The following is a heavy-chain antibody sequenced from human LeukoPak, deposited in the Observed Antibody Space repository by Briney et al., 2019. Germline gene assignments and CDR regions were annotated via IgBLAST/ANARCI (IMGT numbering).Heavy chain of an antibody. J-gene: IGHJ6*03. Sequence: SVKVSCKASGGTFSSYAISWVRQAPGQGLEWMGRIIPIFGTANCAQKFQGRVTITTDESTSTAYMELSSLRSEDTAVYYCARDVTTYYYDSSGPGYMDVWGKGTTVTVSS. D-gene: IGHD3-22*01. V-gene: IGHV1-69*05. CDR1: GGTFSSYA. CDR2: IIPIFGTA. CDR3: ARDVTTYYYDSSGPGYMDV.